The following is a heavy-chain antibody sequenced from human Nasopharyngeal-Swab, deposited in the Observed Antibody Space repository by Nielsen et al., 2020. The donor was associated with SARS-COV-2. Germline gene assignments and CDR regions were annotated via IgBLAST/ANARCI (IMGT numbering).Heavy chain of an antibody. J-gene: IGHJ5*02. CDR1: GFTFRTYW. CDR2: INGDGSST. V-gene: IGHV3-74*01. D-gene: IGHD6-13*01. Sequence: ESLKISCAASGFTFRTYWMHWVRQGPGKGLAWVSRINGDGSSTSYADSVKGRFTISRDNAKNTLYLQMNSLRAEDTAVYYCARVRAAAGNGWFDPWGQGTLITVSS. CDR3: ARVRAAAGNGWFDP.